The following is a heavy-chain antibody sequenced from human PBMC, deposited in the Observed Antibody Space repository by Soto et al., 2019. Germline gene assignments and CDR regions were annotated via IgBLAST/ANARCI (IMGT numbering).Heavy chain of an antibody. Sequence: QVQLVESGGGVVQPGRSLRLSCAASGFTFSTYAMHWVRQAPGKGLEWVAVISSVGSNNYYADSVKGRFTISRDNSKNTLYLQMNSLRVEDTAVYYCARMGWAVAGSYYFDYWGQGTLVTVSS. CDR2: ISSVGSNN. V-gene: IGHV3-30-3*01. D-gene: IGHD6-19*01. CDR1: GFTFSTYA. J-gene: IGHJ4*02. CDR3: ARMGWAVAGSYYFDY.